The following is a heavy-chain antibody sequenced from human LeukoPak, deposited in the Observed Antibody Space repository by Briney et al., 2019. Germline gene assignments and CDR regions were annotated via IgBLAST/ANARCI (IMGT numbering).Heavy chain of an antibody. Sequence: GESLKISCKGSRYSFTSYWIGWVRQMPGKGLEWMGIIYPGDSDTRYSPSFQGQVTISADKSISTAYLQWSSLKASDTAMYYCARQYHPYCSGGSCYAFDYWGQGTLVTVSS. CDR3: ARQYHPYCSGGSCYAFDY. CDR2: IYPGDSDT. D-gene: IGHD2-15*01. J-gene: IGHJ4*02. V-gene: IGHV5-51*01. CDR1: RYSFTSYW.